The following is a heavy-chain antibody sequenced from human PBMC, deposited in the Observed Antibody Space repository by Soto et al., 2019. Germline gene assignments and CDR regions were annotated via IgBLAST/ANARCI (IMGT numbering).Heavy chain of an antibody. J-gene: IGHJ4*02. CDR2: INGSSSYI. V-gene: IGHV3-21*01. D-gene: IGHD4-4*01. Sequence: PWGTLRLPCAASGCSLSSYSMNWVRQPPGKGLEWVSSINGSSSYIVYAELVKGRYTFSRDNGKDSVYVQMNSLRAKDTAVYSCASTAASTVRYFDYWGQGTLVTVSS. CDR1: GCSLSSYS. CDR3: ASTAASTVRYFDY.